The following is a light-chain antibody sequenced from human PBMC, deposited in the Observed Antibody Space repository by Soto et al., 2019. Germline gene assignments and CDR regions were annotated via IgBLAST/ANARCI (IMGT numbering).Light chain of an antibody. CDR2: TAS. CDR3: LQHNSFWT. J-gene: IGKJ1*01. CDR1: QNIYSY. V-gene: IGKV1-39*01. Sequence: DIQMTQSPSSLSASVGDRVTITCRASQNIYSYLNWYQQKPGKAPKLLIYTASTLHSGVPSRFSGSGSGTDFTLTISNLQLEDFATYYCLQHNSFWTFGQGTKVEVK.